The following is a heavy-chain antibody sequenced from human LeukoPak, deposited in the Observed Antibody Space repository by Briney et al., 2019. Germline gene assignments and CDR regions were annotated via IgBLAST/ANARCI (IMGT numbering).Heavy chain of an antibody. J-gene: IGHJ4*02. CDR1: GFTFSSYG. V-gene: IGHV3-NL1*01. D-gene: IGHD6-13*01. CDR2: IYSGGDT. CDR3: VRDIVPYSSNWYYFDY. Sequence: PGGSLRLSCAASGFTFSSYGMHWVRQAPGKGLEWVSIIYSGGDTYYADSVKGRFTISRDNSKNTLYLQMNSLRAEDTAVYYCVRDIVPYSSNWYYFDYWGQGTLVTVSS.